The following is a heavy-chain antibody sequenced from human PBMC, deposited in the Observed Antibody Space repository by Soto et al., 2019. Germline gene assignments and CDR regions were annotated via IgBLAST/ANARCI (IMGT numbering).Heavy chain of an antibody. V-gene: IGHV3-33*01. CDR1: GFTFSSYG. Sequence: GGSLRLSCAASGFTFSSYGMHWVRQAPGKGLEWVAVIWYDGSNKYYADSVKGRLTISRDNSKNTLYLQMNSLRAEDTAVYYCARAREYSGYDWFDYWGQGTLVTVSS. J-gene: IGHJ4*02. D-gene: IGHD5-12*01. CDR3: ARAREYSGYDWFDY. CDR2: IWYDGSNK.